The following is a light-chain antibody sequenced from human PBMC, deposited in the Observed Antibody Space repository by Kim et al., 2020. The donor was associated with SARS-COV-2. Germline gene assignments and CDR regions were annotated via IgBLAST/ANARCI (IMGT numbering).Light chain of an antibody. CDR1: TSNIGNF. CDR2: KNN. J-gene: IGLJ2*01. Sequence: PGQRVTFSCSGSTSNIGNFVEWYQHLPRTAPKLLIYKNNQRPSGVSDRFSTSKSGTSASLAISGLRPDDEADYYCAAWDDKLNGVVFGGGTKLTVL. V-gene: IGLV1-47*01. CDR3: AAWDDKLNGVV.